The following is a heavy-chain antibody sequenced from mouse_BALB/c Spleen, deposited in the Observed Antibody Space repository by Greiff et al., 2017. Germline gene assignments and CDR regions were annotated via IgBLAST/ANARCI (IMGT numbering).Heavy chain of an antibody. V-gene: IGHV5-17*02. CDR2: ISSGSSTI. CDR1: GFTFSSFG. CDR3: ARGDYPYYFDY. Sequence: EVKLVESGGGLVQPGGSRKLSCAASGFTFSSFGMHWVRQAPEKGLEWVAYISSGSSTIYYADTVKGRFTISRDNPKNTLFLQMTSLRSEDTAMYYCARGDYPYYFDYWGQGTTLTVSS. D-gene: IGHD5-5*01. J-gene: IGHJ2*01.